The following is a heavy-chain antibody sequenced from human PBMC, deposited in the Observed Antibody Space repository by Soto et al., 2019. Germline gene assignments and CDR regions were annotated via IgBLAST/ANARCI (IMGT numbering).Heavy chain of an antibody. J-gene: IGHJ4*02. D-gene: IGHD2-2*01. CDR1: GGSISSYS. Sequence: SETLSLTCTVSGGSISSYSWSWIRQPPGKGLEWIGYIYYSGSTNYNPYLKSRLFTSLDTSNNQISLQLTSVTTADTTVYYCCSLPSKCDIDSWAQGTLVPVSP. CDR3: CSLPSKCDIDS. CDR2: IYYSGST. V-gene: IGHV4-59*08.